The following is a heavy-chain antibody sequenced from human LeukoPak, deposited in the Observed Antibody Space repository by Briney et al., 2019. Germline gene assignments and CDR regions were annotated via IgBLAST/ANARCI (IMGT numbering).Heavy chain of an antibody. CDR2: IKSKTDGGTT. V-gene: IGHV3-15*01. CDR1: GFTFSNAW. CDR3: TTVVPAAIDYYYYYMDV. D-gene: IGHD2-2*01. Sequence: GGSLRLSCAASGFTFSNAWMSWVRQAPGKGLEWVGRIKSKTDGGTTDYAAPVKGRFTISRDDSKNTLYLQMNSLKTEDTAVYYCTTVVPAAIDYYYYYMDVWGKGTTVTISS. J-gene: IGHJ6*03.